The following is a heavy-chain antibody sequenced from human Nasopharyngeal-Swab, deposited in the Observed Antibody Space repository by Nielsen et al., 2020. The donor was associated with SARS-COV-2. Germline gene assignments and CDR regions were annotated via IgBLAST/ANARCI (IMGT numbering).Heavy chain of an antibody. CDR1: GGSISSSSYY. D-gene: IGHD2-2*01. CDR3: ARHFSVVVVPPAMLDWFDP. CDR2: IHYSGST. Sequence: SETLSLICTVSGGSISSSSYYCGWLRQPPGKGLEWIGSIHYSGSTYYHPSLKSQVTISVHTSKNQFSLKLSSVTAADTAMYYCARHFSVVVVPPAMLDWFDPWGQGTLVTVSS. V-gene: IGHV4-39*01. J-gene: IGHJ5*02.